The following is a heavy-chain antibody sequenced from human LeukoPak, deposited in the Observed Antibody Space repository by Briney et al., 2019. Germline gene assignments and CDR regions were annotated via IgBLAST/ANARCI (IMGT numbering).Heavy chain of an antibody. CDR1: GGSISSSNW. CDR2: IYHSGST. J-gene: IGHJ4*02. V-gene: IGHV4-4*02. Sequence: SGTLSLTCAVSGGSISSSNWWSWVRQPPGKGLEWIGEIYHSGSTNYNPSLKSRVTTSVDKSKNQFSLKLSSVTAADTAVYYCASLTVTYLYFDYWGQGTLVTVSS. CDR3: ASLTVTYLYFDY. D-gene: IGHD4-17*01.